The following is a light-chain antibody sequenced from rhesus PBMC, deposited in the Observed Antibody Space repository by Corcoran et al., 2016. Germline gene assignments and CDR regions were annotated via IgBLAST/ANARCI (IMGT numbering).Light chain of an antibody. V-gene: IGKV1-25*01. CDR3: QHYYSTPYN. Sequence: DIQMTQSPSSLSASVGDRVTITCRASHGITNDLAWYQQKPGETPKLLIYEASSLQSGIPSRFSGSGSGTDFTLTISSLQSEDFATYYCQHYYSTPYNFGQGTKVEIK. J-gene: IGKJ2*01. CDR1: HGITND. CDR2: EAS.